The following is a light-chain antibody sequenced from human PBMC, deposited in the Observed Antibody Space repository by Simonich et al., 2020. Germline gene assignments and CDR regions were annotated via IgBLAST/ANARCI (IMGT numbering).Light chain of an antibody. CDR1: QSISSG. CDR3: QQYNSYSWT. CDR2: KAS. V-gene: IGKV1-5*03. Sequence: DIQMTQSPSTLSASVGDRVTITCRAMQSISSGLAWYQQKPGKDPKLLIYKASSLESGVPSRFSGSGSGTEFTLTISSLQPDDFATYYCQQYNSYSWTFGQGTKVEIK. J-gene: IGKJ1*01.